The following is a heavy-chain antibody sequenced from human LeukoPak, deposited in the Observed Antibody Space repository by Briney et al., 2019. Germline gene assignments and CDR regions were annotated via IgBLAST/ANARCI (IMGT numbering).Heavy chain of an antibody. CDR1: GFTFSGYD. J-gene: IGHJ4*02. CDR3: ARVAKERVGGVYYFDY. CDR2: IGTAGDT. D-gene: IGHD1-1*01. Sequence: GGSLRLSCAASGFTFSGYDMHWVRQATGKGLEWVSAIGTAGDTYYTGSVKGRFTISRENAKNSLYLQMNSLRAGDTAVYYCARVAKERVGGVYYFDYWGQGTLVTVSS. V-gene: IGHV3-13*01.